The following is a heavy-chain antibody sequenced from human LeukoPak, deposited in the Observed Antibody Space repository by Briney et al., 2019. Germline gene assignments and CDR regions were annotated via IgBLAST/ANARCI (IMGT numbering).Heavy chain of an antibody. Sequence: PGGSLRLSCAASGFTFSSYAMSWVRQAPGKGLEWVSAISGSGGSTYYADSVKGRFTISRDNSKNTLYLQMNSLRAEDTAVYYCARKSVGATAAPFDYWGQGTLVTVSS. CDR2: ISGSGGST. D-gene: IGHD1-26*01. CDR3: ARKSVGATAAPFDY. V-gene: IGHV3-23*01. CDR1: GFTFSSYA. J-gene: IGHJ4*02.